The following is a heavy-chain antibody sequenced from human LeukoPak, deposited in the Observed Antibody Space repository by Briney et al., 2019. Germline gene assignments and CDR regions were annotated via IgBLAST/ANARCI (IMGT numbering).Heavy chain of an antibody. CDR3: AIPPRDY. V-gene: IGHV3-7*03. Sequence: PGGSLRLSCAASGFTVSSNYMSWVRQAPGKGLEWVANIKQDGSEKYYVDSVKGRFTVTRDNAKNSLYLQMNSLRAEDTAVYYCAIPPRDYWGQGTLVTVSS. CDR1: GFTVSSNY. J-gene: IGHJ4*02. CDR2: IKQDGSEK.